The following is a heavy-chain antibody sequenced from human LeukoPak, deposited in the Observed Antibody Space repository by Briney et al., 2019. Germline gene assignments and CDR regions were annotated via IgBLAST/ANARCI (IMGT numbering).Heavy chain of an antibody. CDR2: IYHSGST. J-gene: IGHJ5*02. CDR3: ARHSAKPPHHWLDP. V-gene: IGHV4-38-2*01. D-gene: IGHD3-10*01. CDR1: GYSISSGYY. Sequence: SETLSLTCAVSGYSISSGYYWGWIRQPPGKGLEWIGSIYHSGSTYYNPSLKSRVTISVDTSKNQFSLKLSSVTAADTAVYYCARHSAKPPHHWLDPWGPGTLVTVSS.